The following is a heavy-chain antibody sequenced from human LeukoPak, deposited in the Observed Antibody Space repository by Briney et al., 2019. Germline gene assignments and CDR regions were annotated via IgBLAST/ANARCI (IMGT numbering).Heavy chain of an antibody. CDR2: IYYSGST. J-gene: IGHJ5*02. Sequence: SQTLSLTCTVSGGSISGGGYYWRWIRQHPGKGLEWIGYIYYSGSTYYNPSLKSRVTISVDTSKNQFSLKLSSVTAADTAVYYCARGAPYYDFWSGYFYWFDPWGQGTLVTVSS. D-gene: IGHD3-3*01. CDR3: ARGAPYYDFWSGYFYWFDP. CDR1: GGSISGGGYY. V-gene: IGHV4-30-4*08.